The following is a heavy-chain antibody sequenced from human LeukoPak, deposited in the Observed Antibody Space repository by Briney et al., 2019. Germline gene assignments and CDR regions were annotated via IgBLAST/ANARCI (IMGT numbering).Heavy chain of an antibody. D-gene: IGHD2-15*01. Sequence: GASVKVSCKASGGTFSSYAISWVRQAPGQGLEWMGGIIPIFGTANYAQKFQGRVTITADKSTSTAYMELSSLRSEDTAVYYCARASYCSSTSCYGVGYCSGGSCYSGAVWGQGTMVTVSS. CDR3: ARASYCSSTSCYGVGYCSGGSCYSGAV. CDR2: IIPIFGTA. V-gene: IGHV1-69*06. J-gene: IGHJ3*01. CDR1: GGTFSSYA.